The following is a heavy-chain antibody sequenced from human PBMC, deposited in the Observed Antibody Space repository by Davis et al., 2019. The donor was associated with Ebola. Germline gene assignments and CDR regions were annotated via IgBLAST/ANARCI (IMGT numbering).Heavy chain of an antibody. CDR2: IYSGGST. Sequence: GESLKISCAASGFTFSSYGMHWVRQAPGKGLEWVSVIYSGGSTYYADSVKGRFTISRDNSKNTLYLQMNSLRAEDTAVYYCAATARGSFDYWGQGTLVTVSS. V-gene: IGHV3-NL1*01. CDR3: AATARGSFDY. CDR1: GFTFSSYG. J-gene: IGHJ4*02. D-gene: IGHD4-17*01.